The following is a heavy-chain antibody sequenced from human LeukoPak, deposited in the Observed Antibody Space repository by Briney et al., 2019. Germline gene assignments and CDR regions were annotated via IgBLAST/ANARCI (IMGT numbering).Heavy chain of an antibody. Sequence: SETLSLTCTVSGVSISSYYLSCIRHPASPGLEWIGRIYTSVSTNYNPSLKSPVTISVYKSKNQFSLKLSSVPAADTAVYYCARQRPEALFEYWGQGTLVT. V-gene: IGHV4-4*07. J-gene: IGHJ4*02. CDR1: GVSISSYY. CDR2: IYTSVST. CDR3: ARQRPEALFEY. D-gene: IGHD5-24*01.